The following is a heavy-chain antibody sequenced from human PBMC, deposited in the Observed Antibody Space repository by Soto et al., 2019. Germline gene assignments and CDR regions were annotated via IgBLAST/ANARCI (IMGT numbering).Heavy chain of an antibody. D-gene: IGHD3-10*01. CDR2: INAGNGNT. Sequence: ASVKVSCKASGYTFTSYAMHWVRQAPGQRLEWMGWINAGNGNTKYSQKFQGRVTITRDTSASTAYMELSSLRSEDTAVYYCASNAITMVRGVIAFDYWGQGTLVTVSS. V-gene: IGHV1-3*01. CDR1: GYTFTSYA. CDR3: ASNAITMVRGVIAFDY. J-gene: IGHJ4*02.